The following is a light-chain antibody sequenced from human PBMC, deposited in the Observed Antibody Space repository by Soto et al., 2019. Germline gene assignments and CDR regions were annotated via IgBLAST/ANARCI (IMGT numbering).Light chain of an antibody. CDR3: QQYYITPLS. Sequence: DIVMTQSPDSLAVSLGERATINCKSSQSVLYSSNNKNFLAWYHQKPGQPPKLLIYWASARESGVPDRFSGSGSGTDFTITISSLQAEDVAVYYCQQYYITPLSFGGGTKVEIK. CDR2: WAS. J-gene: IGKJ4*01. V-gene: IGKV4-1*01. CDR1: QSVLYSSNNKNF.